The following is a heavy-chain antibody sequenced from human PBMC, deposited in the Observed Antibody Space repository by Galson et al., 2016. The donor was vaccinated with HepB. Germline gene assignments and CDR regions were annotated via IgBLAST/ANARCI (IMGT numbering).Heavy chain of an antibody. J-gene: IGHJ6*02. V-gene: IGHV6-1*01. CDR1: GDSVSSNSAA. CDR3: ARGKIDYYAMDV. CDR2: TSFRANWFN. Sequence: CAISGDSVSSNSAAWNWIRQSPSRGLEWLGRTSFRANWFNEYAEFVKSRISINADTAKNQFSLQLNSVTPEDTAVYYCARGKIDYYAMDVWGQGTKVTVSS. D-gene: IGHD2/OR15-2a*01.